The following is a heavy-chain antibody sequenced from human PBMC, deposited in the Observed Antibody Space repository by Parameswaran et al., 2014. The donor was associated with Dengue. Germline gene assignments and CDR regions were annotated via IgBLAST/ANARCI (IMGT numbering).Heavy chain of an antibody. CDR3: ASGCSSTSCYDVNDYYYYMDV. D-gene: IGHD2-2*01. V-gene: IGHV1-2*02. J-gene: IGHJ6*03. CDR2: INPNSGGT. Sequence: WVRQAPGQGLEWMGWINPNSGGTNYAQKFQGRVTMTRDTSISTAYMELSRLRSDDTAVYYCASGCSSTSCYDVNDYYYYMDVWGKGTTVPSP.